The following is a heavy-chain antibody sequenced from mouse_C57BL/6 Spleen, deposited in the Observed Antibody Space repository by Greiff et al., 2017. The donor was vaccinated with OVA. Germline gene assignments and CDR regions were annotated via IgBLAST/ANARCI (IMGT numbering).Heavy chain of an antibody. V-gene: IGHV5-16*01. D-gene: IGHD1-3*01. Sequence: EVKLVESEGGLVQPGSSMKLSCTASGFTFSDYYMAWVRQVPEKGLEWVANINYDGSSTYYLDSLKSRFIISRDNAKNILYLQMSSLKSEDTATYYCARDEVNSYFDYWGQGTTLTVSS. CDR3: ARDEVNSYFDY. CDR2: INYDGSST. J-gene: IGHJ2*01. CDR1: GFTFSDYY.